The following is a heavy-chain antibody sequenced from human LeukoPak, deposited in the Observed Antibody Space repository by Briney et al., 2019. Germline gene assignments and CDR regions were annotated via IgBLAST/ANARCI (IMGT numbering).Heavy chain of an antibody. CDR3: AGGVAYCGGDCYNSFDY. CDR2: INAGNGNT. CDR1: GYTFTSYA. V-gene: IGHV1-3*01. J-gene: IGHJ4*02. D-gene: IGHD2-21*02. Sequence: GASVRVSCKASGYTFTSYAMHWVRQAPGQRLEWMGWINAGNGNTKYSQKFQGRVTITRDTSASTAYMELSSLRSEDTAVYYCAGGVAYCGGDCYNSFDYWGQGTLVTVSS.